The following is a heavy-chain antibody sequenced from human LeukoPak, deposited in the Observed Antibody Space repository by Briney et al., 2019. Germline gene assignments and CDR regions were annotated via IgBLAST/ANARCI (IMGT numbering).Heavy chain of an antibody. Sequence: PSETLSLTCTVSGGSISGYYWSWIRQPPGKGLEWIGEINHSGSTNYNPSLKSRVTISVDTSKNQFSLKLSSVTAADTAVYYCARHQLGISPRYMDVWGKGTTVTVSS. J-gene: IGHJ6*03. CDR1: GGSISGYY. CDR3: ARHQLGISPRYMDV. CDR2: INHSGST. V-gene: IGHV4-34*01. D-gene: IGHD2-15*01.